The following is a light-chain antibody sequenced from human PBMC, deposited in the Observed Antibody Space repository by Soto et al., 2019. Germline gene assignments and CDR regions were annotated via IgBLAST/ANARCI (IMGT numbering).Light chain of an antibody. V-gene: IGKV1-33*01. Sequence: DIQMTQSPSSLSASVGDRVTITCQASQDVSTYLNWYRQKPGKPPKLLIYDASTFEPGVPSRFXXXXXGKXFSLTPGRLQPDDCATSYCKQYENLFTSGTGTTVDIK. CDR2: DAS. J-gene: IGKJ3*01. CDR1: QDVSTY. CDR3: KQYENLFT.